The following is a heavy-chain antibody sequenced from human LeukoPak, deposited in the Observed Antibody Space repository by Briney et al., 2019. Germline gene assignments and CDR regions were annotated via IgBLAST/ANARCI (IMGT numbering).Heavy chain of an antibody. J-gene: IGHJ5*02. CDR2: INPSGGST. Sequence: ASVKVSCKASGYTFTSYYMHWVRQAPGQGLEWMGIINPSGGSTSYAQKFQGRVTMTRDTSTSTVYMELSSLRSEDTAVYYCARETYYYDSSGHAFDPWGQGTLVTVPS. CDR1: GYTFTSYY. CDR3: ARETYYYDSSGHAFDP. D-gene: IGHD3-22*01. V-gene: IGHV1-46*01.